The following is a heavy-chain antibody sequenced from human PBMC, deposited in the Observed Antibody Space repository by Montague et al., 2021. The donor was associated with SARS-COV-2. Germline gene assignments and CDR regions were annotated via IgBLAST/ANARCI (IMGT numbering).Heavy chain of an antibody. J-gene: IGHJ4*02. CDR1: GFTVSSNY. D-gene: IGHD1-26*01. CDR2: IYSGGST. CDR3: ARELLEVGATDY. Sequence: SLSLSCSASGFTVSSNYMSWVRQAPGKGLEWVSVIYSGGSTYYADSVKGRFTISRDNSKNTLYLQMNSLRAEDTAVYYCARELLEVGATDYWSQGTLVTVSS. V-gene: IGHV3-66*01.